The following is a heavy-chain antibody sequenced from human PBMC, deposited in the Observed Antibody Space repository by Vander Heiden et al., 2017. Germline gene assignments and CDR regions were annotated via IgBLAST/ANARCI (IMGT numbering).Heavy chain of an antibody. CDR2: IRSKAYGGTT. CDR1: GFTFGDYA. CDR3: TREGYCSSTSCYWDGFYYYYGMDV. V-gene: IGHV3-49*03. J-gene: IGHJ6*02. D-gene: IGHD2-2*01. Sequence: EVQLVESGGGLVQPGRSLRLSCTASGFTFGDYAMSWFRQAPGKGLEWVGFIRSKAYGGTTEYAASVKGRFTISRDDSKSIAYLQMNSLKTEDTAVYYCTREGYCSSTSCYWDGFYYYYGMDVWGQGTTVTVSS.